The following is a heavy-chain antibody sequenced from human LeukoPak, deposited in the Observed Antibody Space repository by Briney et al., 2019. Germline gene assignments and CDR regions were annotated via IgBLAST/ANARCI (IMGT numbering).Heavy chain of an antibody. V-gene: IGHV4-4*07. D-gene: IGHD4-17*01. CDR3: ARVEATATAYFDY. CDR1: GGSLSSYY. J-gene: IGHJ4*02. Sequence: PSETLSLTCTVSGGSLSSYYWSWIRQPAGEGLEWIGRIYPSGKTNYHPSLKSRVTISMDTSKNRISLKVSSVTDADTAVYYCARVEATATAYFDYWGQGTLVTVSS. CDR2: IYPSGKT.